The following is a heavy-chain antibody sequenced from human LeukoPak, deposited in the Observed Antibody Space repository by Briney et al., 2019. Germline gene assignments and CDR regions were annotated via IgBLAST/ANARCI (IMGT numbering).Heavy chain of an antibody. CDR1: GGPITTSRYY. Sequence: PSETLSLTCSVSGGPITTSRYYWGWIRQPPEKGLEWIGSIYYTGGTYYSPSLKSRVTMSVDSSENQFSLKLSSVTAADTAVYYCARTQAYCSSTSCYLYYFDYWGQGTLVTVSS. J-gene: IGHJ4*02. CDR3: ARTQAYCSSTSCYLYYFDY. CDR2: IYYTGGT. D-gene: IGHD2-2*01. V-gene: IGHV4-39*07.